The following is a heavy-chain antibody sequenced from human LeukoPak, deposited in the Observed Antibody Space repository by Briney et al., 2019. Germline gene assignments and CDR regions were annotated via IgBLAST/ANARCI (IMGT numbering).Heavy chain of an antibody. Sequence: SETLSLTCTVSGGSISNYYRSWIRQPPGKRLEWIGYIYYSGSTNYNPSLKSRVTISVDTSKNQFSLKLSSVTAADTAVYYCARGDVDTSMALFWGQGTLVTVSS. J-gene: IGHJ4*02. CDR2: IYYSGST. CDR3: ARGDVDTSMALF. V-gene: IGHV4-59*01. CDR1: GGSISNYY. D-gene: IGHD5-18*01.